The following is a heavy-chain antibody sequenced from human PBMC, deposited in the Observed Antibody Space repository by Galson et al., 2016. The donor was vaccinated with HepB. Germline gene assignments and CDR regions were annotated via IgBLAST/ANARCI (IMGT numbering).Heavy chain of an antibody. Sequence: QSGAEVKKPGESLKISCTASGYSFTTYWIGWVRQMPGKGLEWMGIIYPGDSDARYSPYFQGQVTFSADKSISTAYLQWSSLKASDPAMYYCARHGDYSNFPYYFDYGGQGTLVTGSS. J-gene: IGHJ4*02. CDR3: ARHGDYSNFPYYFDY. D-gene: IGHD4-11*01. V-gene: IGHV5-51*01. CDR1: GYSFTTYW. CDR2: IYPGDSDA.